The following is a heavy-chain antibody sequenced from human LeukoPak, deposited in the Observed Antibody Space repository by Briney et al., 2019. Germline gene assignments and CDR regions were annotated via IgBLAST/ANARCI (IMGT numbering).Heavy chain of an antibody. CDR3: ARGGYYGSGRHYYYYYGMDV. CDR1: GGSFSGYY. Sequence: SETLSLTCAVYGGSFSGYYWSWIRQPPGKGLEWIGEINHSGSTNYNPSLKSRVTISVDTSKNQFSLKLSSVTAADTAVYYCARGGYYGSGRHYYYYYGMDVWGQGTTVTVSS. J-gene: IGHJ6*02. CDR2: INHSGST. D-gene: IGHD3-10*01. V-gene: IGHV4-34*01.